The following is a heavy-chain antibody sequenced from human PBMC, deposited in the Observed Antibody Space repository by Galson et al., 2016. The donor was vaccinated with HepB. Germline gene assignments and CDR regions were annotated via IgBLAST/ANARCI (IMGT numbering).Heavy chain of an antibody. D-gene: IGHD6-13*01. V-gene: IGHV3-48*01. CDR3: AKVFSSNWYKHARLFDY. CDR1: GFTFSSYS. CDR2: ISSASSTI. Sequence: SLRLSCAASGFTFSSYSMNWVRRAPGKGLEWVSYISSASSTIYYADSVKGRFTISGDNAKNSLYLQMNSLRAEDTAVYYCAKVFSSNWYKHARLFDYWGQGTLVTVSS. J-gene: IGHJ4*02.